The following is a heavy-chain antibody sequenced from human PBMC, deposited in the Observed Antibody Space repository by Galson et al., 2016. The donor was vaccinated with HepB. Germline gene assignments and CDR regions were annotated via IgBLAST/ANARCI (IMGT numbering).Heavy chain of an antibody. CDR3: ARHQSYNDFRSAFSNWIDS. CDR1: GYSFNSFW. Sequence: QSGAEVKKPGESLTISCKGSGYSFNSFWIAWVRQLPGKGLEWMGIIFPGDSDTRYSPSFLGQVTISADKSITNAYLQWTSLKASDTAIYYCARHQSYNDFRSAFSNWIDSWGQGTLVTVSS. D-gene: IGHD3-3*01. CDR2: IFPGDSDT. V-gene: IGHV5-51*01. J-gene: IGHJ5*01.